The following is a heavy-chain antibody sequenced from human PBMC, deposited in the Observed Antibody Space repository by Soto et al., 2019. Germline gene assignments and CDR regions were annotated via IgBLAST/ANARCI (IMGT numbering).Heavy chain of an antibody. CDR2: MSPNSGAT. J-gene: IGHJ6*02. CDR1: GYTFTSYD. V-gene: IGHV1-8*01. CDR3: ARGVDNGVDV. D-gene: IGHD2-8*01. Sequence: QVQLVQSGAEVTKPGASVKVSCKASGYTFTSYDINWVRQATGQGLEWMGWMSPNSGATGYAQKFQGRVTMTRDTSISTVYMELSSLRSEDTATYYCARGVDNGVDVWGQGSTVTVSS.